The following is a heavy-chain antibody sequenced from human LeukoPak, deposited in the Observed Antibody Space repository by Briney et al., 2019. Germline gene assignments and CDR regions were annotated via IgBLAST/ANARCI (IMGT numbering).Heavy chain of an antibody. J-gene: IGHJ4*02. CDR3: ARDQYYDSSGYRPQFDY. V-gene: IGHV3-21*01. D-gene: IGHD3-22*01. CDR2: ISSSSSYI. CDR1: GFTFSSYS. Sequence: GGSLRLSCAASGFTFSSYSMNWVRQAPGNGLEWVSSISSSSSYIYYADSVKGRFTISRDNAKNSLYLQMNSLRAEDTAVYYCARDQYYDSSGYRPQFDYWGQGTLVTVSS.